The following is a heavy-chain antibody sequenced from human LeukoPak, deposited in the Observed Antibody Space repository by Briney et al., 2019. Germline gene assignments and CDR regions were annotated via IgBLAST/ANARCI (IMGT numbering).Heavy chain of an antibody. J-gene: IGHJ2*01. CDR3: ARVGYCSGGSCPDWYFDL. Sequence: PGGSLRLSCAASGFTFSSYWMHWVRQAPGKGLVWVSRINGDESSTSYADSVKGRFTISRDNAKNTPYLQMNSLRAEDTAVYYCARVGYCSGGSCPDWYFDLWGRGTLVTVSS. CDR2: INGDESST. CDR1: GFTFSSYW. V-gene: IGHV3-74*01. D-gene: IGHD2-15*01.